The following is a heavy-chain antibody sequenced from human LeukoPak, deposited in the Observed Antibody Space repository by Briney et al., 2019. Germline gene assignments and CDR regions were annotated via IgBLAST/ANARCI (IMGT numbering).Heavy chain of an antibody. D-gene: IGHD3-10*02. CDR2: IIPILGIA. V-gene: IGHV1-69*04. CDR3: ARDYYSARGAYLEYFQD. CDR1: GGTFSSYA. Sequence: SVKVSCKASGGTFSSYAISWVRQAPGQGLEWMGRIIPILGIANYAQKFQGRVTITADRSTSTVYMELSSLRSEDTAVYYCARDYYSARGAYLEYFQDWGQGTLVTVSS. J-gene: IGHJ1*01.